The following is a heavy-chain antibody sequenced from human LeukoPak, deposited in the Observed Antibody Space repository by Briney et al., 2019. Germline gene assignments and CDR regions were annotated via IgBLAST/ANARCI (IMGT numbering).Heavy chain of an antibody. Sequence: GGSLRLSCAASGSTFSRHGMNWVRQAPGKGLEWVSAISGSRGNTYYADSVKGRFTISRDNSRNTLYLQMNSLRAEDTAVYFCAKGAYPYAPYYFESWGQGTLVTV. CDR1: GSTFSRHG. CDR3: AKGAYPYAPYYFES. D-gene: IGHD2-2*01. V-gene: IGHV3-23*01. J-gene: IGHJ4*02. CDR2: ISGSRGNT.